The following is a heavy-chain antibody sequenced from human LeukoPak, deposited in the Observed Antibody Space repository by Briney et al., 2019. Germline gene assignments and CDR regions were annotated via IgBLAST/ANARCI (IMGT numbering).Heavy chain of an antibody. V-gene: IGHV3-30-3*01. CDR2: ISYDGSNK. J-gene: IGHJ6*02. D-gene: IGHD3-9*01. CDR1: GFTFSSYA. CDR3: AKEIYDILTGYSLLYYYYGMDV. Sequence: QPGGSLRLSCAASGFTFSSYAMHWVRQAPGKGLEWVAVISYDGSNKYYADSVKGRFTISRDNSKNTLYLQMNSLRAEDTAVYYCAKEIYDILTGYSLLYYYYGMDVWGQGTTVTVSS.